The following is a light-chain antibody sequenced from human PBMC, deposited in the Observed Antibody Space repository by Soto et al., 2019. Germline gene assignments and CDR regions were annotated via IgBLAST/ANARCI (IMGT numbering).Light chain of an antibody. Sequence: QSALTQPASVSGSPGQSITISCTGTSSDVGGYNYVSWYQQHPGKAPKLMIYDGSNRPSGVSNRFSGSKSGNTASLTISGLQAEDEADYYCSSYTSSSTVVFAGGTKVTVL. J-gene: IGLJ2*01. CDR1: SSDVGGYNY. CDR2: DGS. CDR3: SSYTSSSTVV. V-gene: IGLV2-14*01.